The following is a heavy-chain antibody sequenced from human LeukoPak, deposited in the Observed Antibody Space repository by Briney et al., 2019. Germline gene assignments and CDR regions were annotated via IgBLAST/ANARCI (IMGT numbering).Heavy chain of an antibody. CDR2: IYSGGST. J-gene: IGHJ4*02. D-gene: IGHD6-13*01. CDR1: GFTVSSNY. Sequence: AGGSLRLSCAASGFTVSSNYMSWVRQAPGKGLEWVSVIYSGGSTYYADSVKGRFTISRDNSKNTLYPQMNSLRAEDTAVYYCARVGPYSSSWPLDYWGQGTLVTVSS. CDR3: ARVGPYSSSWPLDY. V-gene: IGHV3-66*01.